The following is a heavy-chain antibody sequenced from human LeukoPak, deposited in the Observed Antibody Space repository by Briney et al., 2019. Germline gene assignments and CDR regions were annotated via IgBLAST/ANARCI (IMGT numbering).Heavy chain of an antibody. CDR2: IDPSGSA. V-gene: IGHV4-59*01. CDR3: ARDHWLFSSKTWYYYGMDV. CDR1: GGTISPYY. J-gene: IGHJ6*02. D-gene: IGHD3-9*01. Sequence: SETLSLTCVVSGGTISPYYWSWIRQSPGKGLEWIGYIDPSGSASYNPSLRSRVTIFVDTSKNLFSLILTSVSASDTAIYYCARDHWLFSSKTWYYYGMDVWGQGTTVTVSS.